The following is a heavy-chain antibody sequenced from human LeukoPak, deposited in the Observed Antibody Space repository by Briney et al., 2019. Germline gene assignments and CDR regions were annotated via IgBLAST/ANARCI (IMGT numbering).Heavy chain of an antibody. Sequence: GGSLRLSCSASGFTFSSYAMHWVRQAPGKGLEYVSAISSNGGSTYYADSAKGRFTISRDNSKNTLYLQMSSLRAEDTAVYYCVKGGIQLWFGYFDYWGQGTLVTVSS. J-gene: IGHJ4*02. CDR2: ISSNGGST. CDR1: GFTFSSYA. D-gene: IGHD5-18*01. V-gene: IGHV3-64D*06. CDR3: VKGGIQLWFGYFDY.